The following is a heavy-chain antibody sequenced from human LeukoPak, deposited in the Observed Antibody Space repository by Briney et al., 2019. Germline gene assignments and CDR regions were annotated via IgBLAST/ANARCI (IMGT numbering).Heavy chain of an antibody. J-gene: IGHJ5*02. CDR1: GFTFSSYA. CDR2: ISRSGDST. V-gene: IGHV3-23*01. CDR3: AKEQRGYTGYAVGSWFDP. Sequence: PGGPLRLSCAASGFTFSSYAMSWVRQAPGKGLEWVSAISRSGDSTYYADSVKGRFTISRDNSKNTLYLQMNSLRAEDTAVYYCAKEQRGYTGYAVGSWFDPWGQGTLVTVSS. D-gene: IGHD5-12*01.